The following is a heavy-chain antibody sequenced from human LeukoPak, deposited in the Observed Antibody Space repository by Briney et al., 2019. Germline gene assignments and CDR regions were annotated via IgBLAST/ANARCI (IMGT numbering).Heavy chain of an antibody. J-gene: IGHJ4*02. Sequence: SETLSLTCTVSGGSFSGFYWSWIRQPPGKGLEWMGGINHSGSTNYNPSLKSRVTISVDTSKNQFSLKLSSVTAADTAVYYCARVRYYGSGSYYMDYWGQGTLVTVSS. CDR3: ARVRYYGSGSYYMDY. CDR2: INHSGST. V-gene: IGHV4-34*01. D-gene: IGHD3-10*01. CDR1: GGSFSGFY.